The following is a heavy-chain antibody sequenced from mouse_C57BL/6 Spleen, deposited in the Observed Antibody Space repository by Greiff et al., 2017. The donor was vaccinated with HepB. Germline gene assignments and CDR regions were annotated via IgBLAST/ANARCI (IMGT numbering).Heavy chain of an antibody. CDR3: ARLELGREIYYAMDY. CDR2: INPSSGYT. V-gene: IGHV1-7*01. J-gene: IGHJ4*01. D-gene: IGHD4-1*01. Sequence: VQRVGSGAELAKPGASVKLSCKASGYTFTSYWMHWVKQRPGQGLEWIGYINPSSGYTKYNQKFKDKATLTADKSSSTAYMQLSSLTYEDSAVYYCARLELGREIYYAMDYWGQGTSVTVSS. CDR1: GYTFTSYW.